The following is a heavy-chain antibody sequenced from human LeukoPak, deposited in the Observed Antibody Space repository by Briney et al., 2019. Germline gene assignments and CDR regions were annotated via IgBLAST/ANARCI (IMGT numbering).Heavy chain of an antibody. CDR1: GGSISSYF. CDR2: IYSSGST. J-gene: IGHJ4*02. V-gene: IGHV4-4*07. CDR3: ATDVGYSYGSFDY. Sequence: PSETLSLTCTVSGGSISSYFWTWIRQPAGKGLEWIGRIYSSGSTNYNPSFKSRVTISVDTSKNQFSLKLSSVTAADTALYYCATDVGYSYGSFDYWGQGTLVTVSS. D-gene: IGHD5-18*01.